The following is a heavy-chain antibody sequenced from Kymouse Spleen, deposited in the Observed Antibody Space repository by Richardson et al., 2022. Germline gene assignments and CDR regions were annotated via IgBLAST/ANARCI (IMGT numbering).Heavy chain of an antibody. CDR2: INHSGST. V-gene: IGHV4-34*01. CDR3: ARGGGYSGYDSDYYYGMDV. CDR1: GGSFSGYY. J-gene: IGHJ6*02. Sequence: QVQLQQWGAGLLKPSETLSLTCAVYGGSFSGYYWSWIRQPPGKGLEWIGEINHSGSTNYNPSLKSRVTISVDTSKNQFSLKLSSVTAADTAVYYCARGGGYSGYDSDYYYGMDVWGQGTTVTVSS. D-gene: IGHD5-12*01.